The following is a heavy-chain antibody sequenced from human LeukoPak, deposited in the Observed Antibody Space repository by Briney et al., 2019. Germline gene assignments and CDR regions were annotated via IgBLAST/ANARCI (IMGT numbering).Heavy chain of an antibody. D-gene: IGHD1-1*01. J-gene: IGHJ5*02. CDR3: ARDSMRIQTGTTP. Sequence: SETLSLTCTVSGDSITSYYWSWVRQPPGKGLEWIGYIYYTGSTNYNPSLKSRVTMSVGTSKNRFSLKLTSVTAADTALYYCARDSMRIQTGTTPWGQGTLVTVSS. CDR1: GDSITSYY. CDR2: IYYTGST. V-gene: IGHV4-59*01.